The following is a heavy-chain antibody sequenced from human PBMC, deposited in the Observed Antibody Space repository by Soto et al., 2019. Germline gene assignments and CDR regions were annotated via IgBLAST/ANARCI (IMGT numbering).Heavy chain of an antibody. D-gene: IGHD1-1*01. CDR1: GFTFSSYG. CDR3: AKEVEESVNDRIPGDC. J-gene: IGHJ1*01. CDR2: ISYDGSNK. Sequence: GGSLRLSCAASGFTFSSYGMHWVRQAPGKGLEWVAVISYDGSNKYYADSVKGRFTISRDNSKNTLYLQMNSLRAEDTAVYYCAKEVEESVNDRIPGDCCGQGSAVIVSS. V-gene: IGHV3-30*18.